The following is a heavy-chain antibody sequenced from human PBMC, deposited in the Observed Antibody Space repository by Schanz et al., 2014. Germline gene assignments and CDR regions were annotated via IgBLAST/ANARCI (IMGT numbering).Heavy chain of an antibody. CDR2: INGYNGHT. D-gene: IGHD5-12*01. CDR1: GGTFSRLT. V-gene: IGHV1-18*01. J-gene: IGHJ4*02. Sequence: QVQLVQSGADVKKPGSSVRVSCKASGGTFSRLTFSWVRQAPGQGLEWMGWINGYNGHTLYAQKFQGRVTMTTDTSTSTSYMELTSLRFDDTAVYYCARDFSAYVGNYFDYWGQGTLVTVSS. CDR3: ARDFSAYVGNYFDY.